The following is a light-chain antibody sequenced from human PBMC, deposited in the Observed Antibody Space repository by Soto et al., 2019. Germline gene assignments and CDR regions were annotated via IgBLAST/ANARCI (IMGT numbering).Light chain of an antibody. CDR3: SSYKISNTLPFD. J-gene: IGLJ1*01. V-gene: IGLV2-14*01. Sequence: QSALPQPASVSGSPGQSITISCTGTRRDVGGYNYVSWYQQYPGKSPKLLIYEVTHRPSGVSNRFSGSKSGNTASLTISGLQAEDEADYYCSSYKISNTLPFDFGTGTNVT. CDR2: EVT. CDR1: RRDVGGYNY.